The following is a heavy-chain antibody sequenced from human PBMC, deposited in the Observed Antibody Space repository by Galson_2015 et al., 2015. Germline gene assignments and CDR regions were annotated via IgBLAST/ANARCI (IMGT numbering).Heavy chain of an antibody. CDR2: ISSSSSYI. D-gene: IGHD6-19*01. CDR1: GFTFSSYS. CDR3: ARDMGGPSGSSSGWGYYSVY. J-gene: IGHJ4*02. Sequence: SLRLSCAASGFTFSSYSMNWVRQAPGKGLEWVSSISSSSSYIYYADSVKGRFTISRDNAKNSLYLQMNSLRAEDTAVYYCARDMGGPSGSSSGWGYYSVYWGEGALFAAAS. V-gene: IGHV3-21*01.